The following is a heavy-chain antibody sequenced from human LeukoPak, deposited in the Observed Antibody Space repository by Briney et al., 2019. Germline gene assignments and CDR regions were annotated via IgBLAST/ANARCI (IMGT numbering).Heavy chain of an antibody. CDR2: IPDHGSNK. D-gene: IGHD1-1*01. V-gene: IGHV3-30*02. CDR1: GFTFSTCG. CDR3: AKDELMDY. Sequence: GGSLRLSCAASGFTFSTCGMHWVRQAPGRGLEWVTFIPDHGSNKYYADSVKGRFTISRDNSKNTLYLQMNGLRPEDTAVYYCAKDELMDYWGQGTLVTVSS. J-gene: IGHJ4*02.